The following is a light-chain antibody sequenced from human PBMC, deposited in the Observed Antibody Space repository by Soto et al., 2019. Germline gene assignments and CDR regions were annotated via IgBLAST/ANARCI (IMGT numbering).Light chain of an antibody. V-gene: IGKV2-28*01. Sequence: DIAMTQSPLYMLVTPGAPAFLSCRSSQSLLTSNGYNYLDWYLQKPGQSPKLLIYMSSNRASGVPVRFSRSGSGTDFTLEISRLEAEEVGVYYCMQPLQQWTLGTGNTG. CDR2: MSS. CDR1: QSLLTSNGYNY. CDR3: MQPLQQWT. J-gene: IGKJ1*01.